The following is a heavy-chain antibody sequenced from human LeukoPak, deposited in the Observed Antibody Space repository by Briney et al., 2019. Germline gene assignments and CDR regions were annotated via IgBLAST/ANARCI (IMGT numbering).Heavy chain of an antibody. J-gene: IGHJ5*02. V-gene: IGHV3-23*01. D-gene: IGHD2/OR15-2a*01. CDR3: AKLMTSTTCDLVP. CDR1: GFTFSSYA. Sequence: GGSLRLSCAASGFTFSSYAMSWVRQAPGKGLEWVSSISTSGDNTYYADSVKGRFTISRDNSKNTLYLQMDSLRADDTAVYYCAKLMTSTTCDLVPWGQGTLVTVSS. CDR2: ISTSGDNT.